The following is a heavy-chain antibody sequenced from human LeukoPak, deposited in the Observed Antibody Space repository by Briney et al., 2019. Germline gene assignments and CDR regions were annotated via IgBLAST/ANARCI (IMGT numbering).Heavy chain of an antibody. D-gene: IGHD3-9*01. Sequence: ASVKVSCKASGYIFTGYYMHWVRQAPGQGLEWMERINPNSGGTNYAQTFQGRVTMTRDTSISTAYMELSRLRSDDTAVYYCARGGKRYFDWLSIWGQGTLVTVSS. CDR1: GYIFTGYY. J-gene: IGHJ4*02. V-gene: IGHV1-2*06. CDR3: ARGGKRYFDWLSI. CDR2: INPNSGGT.